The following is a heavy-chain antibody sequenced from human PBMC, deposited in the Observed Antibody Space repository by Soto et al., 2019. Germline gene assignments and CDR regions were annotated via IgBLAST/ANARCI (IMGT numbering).Heavy chain of an antibody. CDR1: GGTFSSYA. CDR3: AINPPADYGDYGDFQH. Sequence: QVQLVQSGAEVKKPGSSVKVSCKASGGTFSSYAISWVRQAPGQGLEWMGGIIPIFGTANYAQKFQGRVTITADEYTSKAYMELSSLRSEDTAVYYCAINPPADYGDYGDFQHWGQGTLVTVSS. D-gene: IGHD4-17*01. V-gene: IGHV1-69*01. CDR2: IIPIFGTA. J-gene: IGHJ1*01.